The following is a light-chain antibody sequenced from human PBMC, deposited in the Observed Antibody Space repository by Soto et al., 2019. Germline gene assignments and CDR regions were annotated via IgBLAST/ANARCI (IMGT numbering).Light chain of an antibody. J-gene: IGKJ1*01. CDR3: VLRSVWPCT. V-gene: IGKV3-11*01. CDR2: DTS. CDR1: QSVGRY. Sequence: EIVLTQSPATLSLSPGERGTLSCRASQSVGRYLAWYQHKPGQPPRLLIYDTSNRAPGTPGRFGGSGSGTDFTLTIRSLEPEDFAVYYCVLRSVWPCTVGQGTKVEVK.